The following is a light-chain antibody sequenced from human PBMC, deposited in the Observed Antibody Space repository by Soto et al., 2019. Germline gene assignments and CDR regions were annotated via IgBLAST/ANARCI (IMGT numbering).Light chain of an antibody. J-gene: IGKJ4*01. Sequence: DIQMTQSPSSLSAYVGDRVTITCRASQDVAGWLVWYQQKPQKAPKSLIYAASTLQSGVSSRFSGSGSGTEFTLTIDKLQPDDSAIYYCQQYNNYPVTFGGGTKVEVK. CDR3: QQYNNYPVT. CDR2: AAS. CDR1: QDVAGW. V-gene: IGKV1D-16*01.